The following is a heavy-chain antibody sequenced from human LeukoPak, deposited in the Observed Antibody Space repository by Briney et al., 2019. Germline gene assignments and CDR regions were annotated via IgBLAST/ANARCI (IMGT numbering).Heavy chain of an antibody. Sequence: SETLSLTCTVSGGSISSYYWTWIRQPPGKGLEWIGEINHSGSTNYNPSLKSRVTISVDTSKNQFSLKLSSVTAADTAVYYCARRLGGSYYSYYYYYYMDVWGKGTTVTISS. CDR3: ARRLGGSYYSYYYYYYMDV. CDR2: INHSGST. CDR1: GGSISSYY. V-gene: IGHV4-34*01. D-gene: IGHD1-26*01. J-gene: IGHJ6*03.